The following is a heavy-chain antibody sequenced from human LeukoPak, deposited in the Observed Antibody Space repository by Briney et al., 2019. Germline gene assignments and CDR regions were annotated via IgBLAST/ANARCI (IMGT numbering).Heavy chain of an antibody. V-gene: IGHV4-39*01. Sequence: SETLSLTCTVSGGSISSSSYYWGWIRQPPGKGLEWIGSIYYSGSTYYNPSLKSRVTISVDTSKNQFSLKLSSVTAADTAVYYCARVREGYSSSWYYYYYMDVWGKGTTVTVSS. CDR3: ARVREGYSSSWYYYYYMDV. CDR2: IYYSGST. CDR1: GGSISSSSYY. J-gene: IGHJ6*03. D-gene: IGHD6-13*01.